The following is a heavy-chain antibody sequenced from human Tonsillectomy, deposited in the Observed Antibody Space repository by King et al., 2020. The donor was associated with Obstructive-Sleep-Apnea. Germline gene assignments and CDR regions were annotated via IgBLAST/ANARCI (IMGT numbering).Heavy chain of an antibody. CDR3: ARGRGDFPFDY. J-gene: IGHJ4*02. V-gene: IGHV3-11*06. Sequence: VQLVESGGDLVKPGGSLRLSCAASGFTFSDYYLSWIRQAPGKGLEWVSYISSSSVYTNYADSVKGRFTISRDNAKNSLFLQVISLRAEDTGIYYCARGRGDFPFDYWGQGTLVTVSS. CDR2: ISSSSVYT. CDR1: GFTFSDYY. D-gene: IGHD2-21*02.